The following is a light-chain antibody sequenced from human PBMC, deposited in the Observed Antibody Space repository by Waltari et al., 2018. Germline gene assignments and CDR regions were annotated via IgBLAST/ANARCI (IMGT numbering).Light chain of an antibody. Sequence: DIVMTQSPASLSVSLGERATIHCKSSLSILHSSENNNYLGWYQQKSGQSPKLLIYGASTRESGVPDRFSGSGSGTDFTLTISSLQAEDVAVYYCQQYYSTPFTFGPGTKVDIK. CDR2: GAS. CDR1: LSILHSSENNNY. CDR3: QQYYSTPFT. V-gene: IGKV4-1*01. J-gene: IGKJ3*01.